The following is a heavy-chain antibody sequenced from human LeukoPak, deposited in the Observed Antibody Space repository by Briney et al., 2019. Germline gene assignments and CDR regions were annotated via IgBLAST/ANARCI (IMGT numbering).Heavy chain of an antibody. D-gene: IGHD4/OR15-4a*01. Sequence: GGSLRLSCAASGFTVSSNYMSWVRQAPGKGLEWVSVIYSCGSTYYADSVKGRFAISRDNSKNTLYLQMNSLRAEDTAVYYCARDFRLSLDYWGQGTLVTVSS. CDR1: GFTVSSNY. CDR2: IYSCGST. CDR3: ARDFRLSLDY. J-gene: IGHJ4*02. V-gene: IGHV3-66*01.